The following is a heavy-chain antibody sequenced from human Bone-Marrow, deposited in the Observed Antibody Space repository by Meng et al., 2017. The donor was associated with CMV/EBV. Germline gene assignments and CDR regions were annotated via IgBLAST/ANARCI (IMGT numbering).Heavy chain of an antibody. Sequence: GGSLRLSCAASGFTFSSYSMNWVRQAPGKGLEWVSSISSSSSYIYYADSVKGRFTISRDNAKNSLYLQMNSLRAEDTAVYHCARDLGQTMPAYWGQGTLVTVSS. J-gene: IGHJ4*02. CDR3: ARDLGQTMPAY. CDR1: GFTFSSYS. CDR2: ISSSSSYI. V-gene: IGHV3-21*01. D-gene: IGHD2-2*01.